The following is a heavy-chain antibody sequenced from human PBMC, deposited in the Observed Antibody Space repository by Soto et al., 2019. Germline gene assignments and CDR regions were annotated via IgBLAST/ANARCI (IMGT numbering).Heavy chain of an antibody. J-gene: IGHJ5*02. D-gene: IGHD3-22*01. CDR1: GFTFSSYA. Sequence: XGSLRLSFAASGFTFSSYAMSWVRQAPGKGLEWVSAISGSVGSTYYADSVKGRFTISRDNSKNTLYLQMNSLRAEDTAVYYCAKGESRRGFDPWGQGTLVTVSS. CDR3: AKGESRRGFDP. V-gene: IGHV3-23*01. CDR2: ISGSVGST.